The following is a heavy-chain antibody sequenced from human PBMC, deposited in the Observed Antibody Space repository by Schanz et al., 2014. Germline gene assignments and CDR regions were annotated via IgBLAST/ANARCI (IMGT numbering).Heavy chain of an antibody. V-gene: IGHV4-59*12. CDR1: GGSISSYY. CDR2: IYYSGST. CDR3: ARAAGPVDY. J-gene: IGHJ4*02. Sequence: QVQLQESGPGLVKPSETLSLTCTVSGGSISSYYWSWIRQPPGKGLVWIGYIYYSGSTYYNPSLKSRVTISVDTSKNQFSLMLGSVTAADTAVYYCARAAGPVDYWGQGTLVTVSS. D-gene: IGHD6-13*01.